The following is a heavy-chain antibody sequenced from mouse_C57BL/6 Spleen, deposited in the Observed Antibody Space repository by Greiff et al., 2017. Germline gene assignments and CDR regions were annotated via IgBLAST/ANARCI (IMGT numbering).Heavy chain of an antibody. J-gene: IGHJ4*01. CDR1: GYTFTSYW. D-gene: IGHD1-1*01. V-gene: IGHV1-64*01. CDR3: ALLRYLYAMDY. CDR2: IHPNSGST. Sequence: QVQLQQPGAELVKPGASVKLSCKASGYTFTSYWMHWVKQRPGQGLEWIGMIHPNSGSTNYNEKFKSKATLTVDKSSSTAYMQLSSLTSEDSAVYYCALLRYLYAMDYWGQGTSVTVSS.